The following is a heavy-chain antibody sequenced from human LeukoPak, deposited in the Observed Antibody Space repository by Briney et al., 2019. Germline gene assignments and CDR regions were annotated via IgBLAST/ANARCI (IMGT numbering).Heavy chain of an antibody. CDR1: GFTFSSYW. V-gene: IGHV3-9*01. Sequence: PGGSLRLSCAASGFTFSSYWMHWARQPPGKGLEWVSGISWNSGSIGYADSVKGRFTISRDNAKNSLYLQMNSLRAEDTALYYCAKDQRTGAFDIWGQGTMVTVSS. CDR2: ISWNSGSI. J-gene: IGHJ3*02. CDR3: AKDQRTGAFDI. D-gene: IGHD1/OR15-1a*01.